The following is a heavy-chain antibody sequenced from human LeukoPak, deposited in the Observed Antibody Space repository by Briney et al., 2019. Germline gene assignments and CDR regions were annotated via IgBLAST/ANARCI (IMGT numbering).Heavy chain of an antibody. CDR3: ARRGNWKQFDY. CDR2: IYYSGDT. J-gene: IGHJ4*02. CDR1: GGSISSSNYY. D-gene: IGHD1-1*01. Sequence: PSETLSLTCTVSGGSISSSNYYWGWIRQPPGKGLEWIGSIYYSGDTYYNPSLKSRVTISVDTSKNQFSLKLSSVTAADTAVYYCARRGNWKQFDYWGQGTLVTVSS. V-gene: IGHV4-39*01.